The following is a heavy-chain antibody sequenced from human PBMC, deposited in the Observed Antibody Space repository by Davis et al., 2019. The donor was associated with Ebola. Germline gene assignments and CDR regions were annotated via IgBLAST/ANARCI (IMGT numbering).Heavy chain of an antibody. V-gene: IGHV3-53*01. CDR2: IYSGAGGST. Sequence: PGGSLRLSCAASGFTASSNYMTWVRQAPGKGLEWVSIIYSGAGGSTYYADSVKGRFTISRDNSRSTLYLQMNNLRADDTAVYYCASRTYGSGSLWGQGTLVTVSS. D-gene: IGHD3-10*01. J-gene: IGHJ4*02. CDR1: GFTASSNY. CDR3: ASRTYGSGSL.